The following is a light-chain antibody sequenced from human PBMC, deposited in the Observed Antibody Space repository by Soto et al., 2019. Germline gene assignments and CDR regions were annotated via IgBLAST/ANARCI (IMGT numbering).Light chain of an antibody. Sequence: DIQMTQSPSTLSASVGDRVTITCRASQSISSWLHWYQQKPGKAPKLLIYDASSLESGVPSRFSGSGSGTEFTLTISSLQPDDFATYYCQQYNSYPFTFGPGTKVDIK. CDR2: DAS. V-gene: IGKV1-5*01. CDR3: QQYNSYPFT. J-gene: IGKJ3*01. CDR1: QSISSW.